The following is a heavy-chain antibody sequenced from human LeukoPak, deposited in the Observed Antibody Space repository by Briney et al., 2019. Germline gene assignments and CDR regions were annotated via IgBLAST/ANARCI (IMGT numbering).Heavy chain of an antibody. CDR1: GYSISSGTYY. CDR2: IYYTGST. J-gene: IGHJ5*02. V-gene: IGHV4-39*01. CDR3: ARHELVSASWFDP. Sequence: SSETLSLTCTVSGYSISSGTYYWGWIRQPPGKWLEWIGSIYYTGSTYYNPSLKSRVTISVHTSENQFSLKLNSVTAADTAVYYCARHELVSASWFDPWGQGTLVTVSS. D-gene: IGHD2-21*02.